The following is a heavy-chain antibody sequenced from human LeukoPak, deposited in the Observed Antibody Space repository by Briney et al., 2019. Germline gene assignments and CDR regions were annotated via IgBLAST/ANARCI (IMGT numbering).Heavy chain of an antibody. J-gene: IGHJ4*02. CDR3: AADCCSLRSCYPGY. CDR1: GYNFTDYH. CDR2: LNPHSGGT. Sequence: ASVKVSCKASGYNFTDYHMHWVRQAPGQGLEWMGWLNPHSGGTKYAEKFQGRVTITRHKSINTAYIELSSLRTDDNTAYYCAADCCSLRSCYPGYWGEGALVCVS. V-gene: IGHV1-2*02. D-gene: IGHD3-10*01.